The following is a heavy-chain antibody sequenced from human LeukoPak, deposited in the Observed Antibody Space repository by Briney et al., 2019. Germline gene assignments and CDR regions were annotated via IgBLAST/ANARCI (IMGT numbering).Heavy chain of an antibody. V-gene: IGHV4-34*01. Sequence: PSETLSLTCAVYGGSFSGYYWSWIRQPPGKGLEWIGEIKHSGSTNYNPSLKSRVTISVDTSKNQFSLKLSSVTAADTAVYYCASTYCGGDCYSGWGQGTLVTVSS. J-gene: IGHJ4*02. CDR1: GGSFSGYY. D-gene: IGHD2-21*02. CDR2: IKHSGST. CDR3: ASTYCGGDCYSG.